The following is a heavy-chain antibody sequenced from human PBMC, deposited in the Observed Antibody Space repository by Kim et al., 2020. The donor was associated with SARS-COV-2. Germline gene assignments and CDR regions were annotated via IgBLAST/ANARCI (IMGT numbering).Heavy chain of an antibody. J-gene: IGHJ3*02. CDR3: ARGCPNYYDSSGYPCPFDT. D-gene: IGHD3-22*01. V-gene: IGHV1-3*01. Sequence: GRVTITRDTSASTAYMELSSLRSEDTAVYYCARGCPNYYDSSGYPCPFDTWGQGTMVTVSS.